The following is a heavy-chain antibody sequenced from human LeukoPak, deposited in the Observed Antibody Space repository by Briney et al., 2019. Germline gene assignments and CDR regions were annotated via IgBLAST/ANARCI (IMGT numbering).Heavy chain of an antibody. D-gene: IGHD5-24*01. CDR1: GGSISSGGYS. J-gene: IGHJ4*02. V-gene: IGHV4-30-2*01. CDR3: ARTLMATMIN. CDR2: IYHSGST. Sequence: PSETLSLTCAVSGGSISSGGYSWSWIRQPPGKGLEWIGYIYHSGSTYYNPSLKSRVTISVDKSKNQFSLKLSSVTAADTAVYYCARTLMATMINWGQGTLVTVSS.